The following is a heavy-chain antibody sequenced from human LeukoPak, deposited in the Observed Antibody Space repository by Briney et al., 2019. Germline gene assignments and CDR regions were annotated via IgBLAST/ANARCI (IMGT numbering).Heavy chain of an antibody. V-gene: IGHV4-34*01. CDR2: INHSGST. CDR3: AVSGSKRWPTFDY. D-gene: IGHD4-17*01. Sequence: PSETLSLTCAVYGGSFSGYYWSWIRQPPGKGLEWIGEINHSGSTNYNPSLKSRVTISVDTSKNQFSLKLSSVTAADTAVYCCAVSGSKRWPTFDYWGQGTLVTVSS. CDR1: GGSFSGYY. J-gene: IGHJ4*02.